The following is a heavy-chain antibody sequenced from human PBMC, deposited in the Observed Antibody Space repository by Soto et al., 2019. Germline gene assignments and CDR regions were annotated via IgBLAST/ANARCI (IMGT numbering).Heavy chain of an antibody. CDR1: RFRFNNYA. J-gene: IGHJ4*02. D-gene: IGHD1-1*01. Sequence: EVQVLDSGGGLVQPGGSLRLSCAASRFRFNNYAMNWVRQAPGKGLEWVATISATGGSTYYADSVKGRFTISRGNCKNTLYFQMNGLRVEDTAVYYCAKDRLAGTFDYWGQGTQVTVSS. CDR2: ISATGGST. V-gene: IGHV3-23*01. CDR3: AKDRLAGTFDY.